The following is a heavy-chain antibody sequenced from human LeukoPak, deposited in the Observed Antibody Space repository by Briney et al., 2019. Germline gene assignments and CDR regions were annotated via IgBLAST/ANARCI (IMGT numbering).Heavy chain of an antibody. CDR2: IYWDDDK. V-gene: IGHV2-5*02. J-gene: IGHJ5*02. CDR1: GFSLTTSGVG. Sequence: ESGPTLVNPTQTFTLTCTFSGFSLTTSGVGVGWIRQPPGKALEWLALIYWDDDKRYSPPLKSRLIITKDTSKNQVVLTMTNMDPVDTATYYCAQWRRNWFDPWGQGTLVTVSS. CDR3: AQWRRNWFDP. D-gene: IGHD3-3*01.